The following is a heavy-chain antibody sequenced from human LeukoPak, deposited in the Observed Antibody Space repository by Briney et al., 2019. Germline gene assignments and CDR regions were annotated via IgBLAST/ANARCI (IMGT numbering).Heavy chain of an antibody. D-gene: IGHD4-17*01. J-gene: IGHJ3*02. CDR2: IYHSGST. CDR1: GYSISSGYY. Sequence: PSETLSLTCTVSGYSISSGYYWGWIRQPPGKGLEWIGSIYHSGSTYYNPSLKSRVTISVDTSKNQFSLKLSSVTAADTAVYYCARDGSYGDYVQDAFDIWGQGTMVTVSS. V-gene: IGHV4-38-2*02. CDR3: ARDGSYGDYVQDAFDI.